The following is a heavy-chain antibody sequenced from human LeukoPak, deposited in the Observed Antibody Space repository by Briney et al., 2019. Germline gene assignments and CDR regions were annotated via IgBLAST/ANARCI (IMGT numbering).Heavy chain of an antibody. CDR2: ISSSSSYI. Sequence: GGSLRLSCAASGFTFSSYAMSWVRQAPGKGLEWVSSISSSSSYIYYADSVKGRFTISRDNAKNSLYLQMNSLRAEDTAVYYCASWSAFDIWGQGTMVTVSS. J-gene: IGHJ3*02. CDR3: ASWSAFDI. V-gene: IGHV3-21*01. D-gene: IGHD1-1*01. CDR1: GFTFSSYA.